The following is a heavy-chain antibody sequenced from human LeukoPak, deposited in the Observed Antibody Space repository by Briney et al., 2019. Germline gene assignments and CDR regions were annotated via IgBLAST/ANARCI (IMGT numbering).Heavy chain of an antibody. CDR2: ISGSGGST. Sequence: GGSLRLSCEASGFTFGSYAMSWVRQAPGRGLEWVSGISGSGGSTYSVDSVKGRFTISRDNSNNTLYLQMNSLRADDTAVYYCAKAHLGRLRGPDYWGQGTLVTVSS. J-gene: IGHJ4*02. D-gene: IGHD5-12*01. V-gene: IGHV3-23*01. CDR1: GFTFGSYA. CDR3: AKAHLGRLRGPDY.